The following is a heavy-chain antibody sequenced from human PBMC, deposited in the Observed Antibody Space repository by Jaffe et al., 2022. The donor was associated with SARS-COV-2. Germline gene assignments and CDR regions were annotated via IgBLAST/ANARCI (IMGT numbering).Heavy chain of an antibody. CDR2: INTNTGNP. D-gene: IGHD3-16*02. V-gene: IGHV7-4-1*02. CDR1: GYTFTSYA. J-gene: IGHJ4*02. CDR3: AREAYYDYVWGSYRYDLDY. Sequence: QVQLVQSGSELKKPGASVKVSCKASGYTFTSYAMNWVRQAPGQGLEWMGWINTNTGNPTYAQGFTGRFVFSLDTSVSTAYLQISSLKAEDTAVYYCAREAYYDYVWGSYRYDLDYWGQGTLVTVSS.